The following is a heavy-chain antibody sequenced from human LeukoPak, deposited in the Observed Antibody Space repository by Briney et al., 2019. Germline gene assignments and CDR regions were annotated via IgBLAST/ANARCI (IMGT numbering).Heavy chain of an antibody. J-gene: IGHJ4*02. CDR3: AKDANYFDSVSYLIPFDF. V-gene: IGHV3-23*01. Sequence: KPGGSLRLSCAASGFTFSRNAMTWVRQAPGKGLEWVASISGNGVGTYYADSVKGRFNISRDNSKNTLYLQMNSLRTEDTAVHHCAKDANYFDSVSYLIPFDFWGQGTLVTVSS. CDR1: GFTFSRNA. CDR2: ISGNGVGT. D-gene: IGHD4/OR15-4a*01.